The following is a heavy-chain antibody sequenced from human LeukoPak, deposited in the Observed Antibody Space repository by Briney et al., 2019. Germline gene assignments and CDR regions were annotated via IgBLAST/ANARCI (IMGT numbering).Heavy chain of an antibody. Sequence: PSETLSLTCTVPGGSIRSSSYYWGWIRQPPGKGLEWIGSVYSSGRTYYNPSLTSRVTVSADTPKNQFSLKLSSVTAADTAVYYCARGRAGAGRRPITSIRPFCYYFDYWGQGTLVTVSS. CDR3: ARGRAGAGRRPITSIRPFCYYFDY. CDR2: VYSSGRT. J-gene: IGHJ4*02. V-gene: IGHV4-39*07. CDR1: GGSIRSSSYY. D-gene: IGHD6-19*01.